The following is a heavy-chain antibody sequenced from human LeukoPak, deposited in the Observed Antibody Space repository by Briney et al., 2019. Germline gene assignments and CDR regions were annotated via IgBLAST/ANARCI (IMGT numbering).Heavy chain of an antibody. CDR1: GFTFSSYG. J-gene: IGHJ4*02. CDR2: IRSDGTTK. Sequence: GGSLRLSCAASGFTFSSYGMHWVRQAPGKGLEWVAFIRSDGTTKYYADSVKGRFTISRDNSKNTLYLQLNSLRAEDTAVYYCAKGTPPLDYFDSWGQGTLVTVSS. V-gene: IGHV3-30*02. CDR3: AKGTPPLDYFDS.